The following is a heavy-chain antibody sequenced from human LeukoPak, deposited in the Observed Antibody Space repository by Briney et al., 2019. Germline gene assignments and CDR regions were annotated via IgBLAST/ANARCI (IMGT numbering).Heavy chain of an antibody. CDR1: GGSTSGYF. D-gene: IGHD2-21*02. CDR2: VSYSGST. CDR3: ARHKSVTYDAFEV. V-gene: IGHV4-59*08. J-gene: IGHJ3*01. Sequence: SETLSLTCSVSGGSTSGYFWTWIRQSPGKGPEWIGYVSYSGSTSYSTSFESRVTISVDTSKNQFSLNLKSVTAADTAVYYCARHKSVTYDAFEVWGQGKMVTVSS.